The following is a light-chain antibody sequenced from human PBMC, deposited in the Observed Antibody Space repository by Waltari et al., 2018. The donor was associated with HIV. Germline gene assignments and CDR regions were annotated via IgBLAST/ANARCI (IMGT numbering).Light chain of an antibody. CDR1: QRISTY. V-gene: IGKV1-39*01. Sequence: MPVTQYPSSVSASVADRVTITCRTSQRISTYLNWYQQRPGKAPKLLIYGTSTLQSGVPARFSGSGSGTDFTLTISSLQPEDFATYYCQQSFAPPRTFGHGTKVEV. CDR3: QQSFAPPRT. CDR2: GTS. J-gene: IGKJ1*01.